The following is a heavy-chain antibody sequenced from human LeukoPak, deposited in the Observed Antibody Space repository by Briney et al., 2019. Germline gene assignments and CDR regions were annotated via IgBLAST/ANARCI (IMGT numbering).Heavy chain of an antibody. J-gene: IGHJ5*02. CDR2: IIPIFGTA. D-gene: IGHD3-3*01. Sequence: SVKVSCKASGGTFSSYAISWVRQAPGQGLEWMGGIIPIFGTANYAQKFQGRVTITTDESTSTAYMELSSLRSEDTAVYYCARGRYYDFWSGYLEAPSWFDPWGQGTLVTVSS. CDR1: GGTFSSYA. V-gene: IGHV1-69*05. CDR3: ARGRYYDFWSGYLEAPSWFDP.